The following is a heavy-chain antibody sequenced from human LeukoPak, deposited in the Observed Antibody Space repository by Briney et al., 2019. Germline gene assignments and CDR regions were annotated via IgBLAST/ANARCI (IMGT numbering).Heavy chain of an antibody. V-gene: IGHV4-59*01. CDR1: GGSISSSY. D-gene: IGHD2-8*02. J-gene: IGHJ6*03. CDR3: ARVRWGIYYYMDV. CDR2: IYYSGNT. Sequence: SETLSLTCTVSGGSISSSYWSWIRQPPGKGLEWIGYIYYSGNTNYNPSLKSRVTISVDTSKNQFSLKLSSVTAAATAVYYCARVRWGIYYYMDVWGKGTTVTVSS.